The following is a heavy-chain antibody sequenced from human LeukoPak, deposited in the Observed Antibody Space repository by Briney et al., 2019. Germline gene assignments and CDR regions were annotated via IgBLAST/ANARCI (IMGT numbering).Heavy chain of an antibody. V-gene: IGHV3-7*01. Sequence: PGGSLRLSCAASGFTFSSYWVSWVRQAPGKGLEWVANIKQDGSGKYYVDSVKGRFTISRDNAKNSLYLQMNSLRAEDTAVYYCARDGISYYYYGMDVWGQGTTVTVSS. D-gene: IGHD1-1*01. CDR3: ARDGISYYYYGMDV. J-gene: IGHJ6*02. CDR1: GFTFSSYW. CDR2: IKQDGSGK.